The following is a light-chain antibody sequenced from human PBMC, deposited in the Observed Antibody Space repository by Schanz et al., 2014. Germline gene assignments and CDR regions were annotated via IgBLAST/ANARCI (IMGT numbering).Light chain of an antibody. J-gene: IGKJ2*01. CDR1: QSVSSN. CDR3: QQYGTSPGT. CDR2: GAS. Sequence: EIVMTQSPATLSVSPGERATLSCRASQSVSSNSLAWYQLRPGQAPRLLIYGASTRATGIPARFSGSGSGTEFTLTISSLQSEDFAVYYCQQYGTSPGTFGQGTKLEIK. V-gene: IGKV3-15*01.